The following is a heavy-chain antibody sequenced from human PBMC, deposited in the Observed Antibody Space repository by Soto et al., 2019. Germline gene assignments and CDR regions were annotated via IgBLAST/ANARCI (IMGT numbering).Heavy chain of an antibody. D-gene: IGHD3-22*01. V-gene: IGHV2-5*02. Sequence: QITLKESGPTLVKPTQTLTLTCTFSGFSLSTSGVGVGWIRQPPGKALEWLALIYWDDDKRYSPSLKSRLTITKDTSKNQVVLTMTNMDPVDTATYYCAHSLIGYYYDSSGSNWFDPLGQGTLVPVSS. CDR2: IYWDDDK. CDR3: AHSLIGYYYDSSGSNWFDP. CDR1: GFSLSTSGVG. J-gene: IGHJ5*02.